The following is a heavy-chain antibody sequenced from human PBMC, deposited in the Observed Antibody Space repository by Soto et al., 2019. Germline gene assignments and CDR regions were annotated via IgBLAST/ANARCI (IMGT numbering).Heavy chain of an antibody. CDR1: GFTFSNYA. CDR2: ISNNGDHT. D-gene: IGHD5-12*01. J-gene: IGHJ4*02. CDR3: VKKWSFNRGYDY. Sequence: PGGSLRLSCSASGFTFSNYAMHWVRQAPGKGPEYVSAISNNGDHTYYADSVKGRFTVARDNSKNTLYLQMSSLRADDTAVYYCVKKWSFNRGYDYWGQGTQVTVSS. V-gene: IGHV3-64D*08.